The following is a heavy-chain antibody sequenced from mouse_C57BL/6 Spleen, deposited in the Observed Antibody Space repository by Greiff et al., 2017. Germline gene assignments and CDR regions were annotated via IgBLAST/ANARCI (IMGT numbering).Heavy chain of an antibody. CDR1: GFTFSSYA. V-gene: IGHV5-4*01. CDR3: AREGAWFAY. J-gene: IGHJ3*01. CDR2: ISDGGSYT. Sequence: EVQRVESGGGLVKPGGSLKLSCAASGFTFSSYAMPWVRQTPEKRLEWVATISDGGSYTYYPDNVKGRFTISRDNAKNNLYLQMSHLKSEDTAMYYCAREGAWFAYWGQGTLVTVSA.